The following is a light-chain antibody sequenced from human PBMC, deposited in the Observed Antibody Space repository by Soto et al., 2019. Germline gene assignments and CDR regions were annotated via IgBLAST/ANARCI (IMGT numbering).Light chain of an antibody. Sequence: SYELTQPPTVSVSPGQTASITCSGDKLGYKYASWYQQKPGQSPVLVIYEDNKRPSGIPERFSGSNSGNTATLTISGTQAMDEADYYCQAWDSSVIFGGGTKLTVL. CDR1: KLGYKY. CDR3: QAWDSSVI. CDR2: EDN. V-gene: IGLV3-1*01. J-gene: IGLJ2*01.